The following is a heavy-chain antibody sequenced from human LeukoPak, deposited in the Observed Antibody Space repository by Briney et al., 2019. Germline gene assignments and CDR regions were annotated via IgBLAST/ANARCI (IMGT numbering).Heavy chain of an antibody. J-gene: IGHJ6*02. CDR3: ARDPVYYYGSGSPYYGMDV. CDR1: GGSISSYY. CDR2: IYTSGSP. Sequence: SETLSLTCTVSGGSISSYYWSWIRQPAGKRLEGIGRIYTSGSPNHNPSLKRRVTMSVGTSKNQFSLKLSSVTAADMAVYYCARDPVYYYGSGSPYYGMDVWGQGTTVTVSS. V-gene: IGHV4-4*07. D-gene: IGHD3-10*01.